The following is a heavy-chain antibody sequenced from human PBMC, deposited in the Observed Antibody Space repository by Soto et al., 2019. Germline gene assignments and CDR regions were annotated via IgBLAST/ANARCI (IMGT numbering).Heavy chain of an antibody. Sequence: GGSLRLSCVASGFTFSSYAMSWVRQAPGKGLEWVSAIIGTGGSTYYADSVKGRFTISRDNSKNTLYLQMNSLRAEDTAVFYCAKAPVPDYGAYGSCVFQNWGQGT. CDR2: IIGTGGST. J-gene: IGHJ1*01. V-gene: IGHV3-23*01. D-gene: IGHD4-17*01. CDR1: GFTFSSYA. CDR3: AKAPVPDYGAYGSCVFQN.